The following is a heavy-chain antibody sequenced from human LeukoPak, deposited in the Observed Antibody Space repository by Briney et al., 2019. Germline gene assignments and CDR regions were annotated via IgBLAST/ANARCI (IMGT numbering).Heavy chain of an antibody. CDR1: GFTFSRYG. Sequence: PGGSLRLSCAASGFTFSRYGMHWVRQAPGKGLEWVAFIHYDGSNKYYADSVKGRFTISRDNSKNTLYLQMNSLRAEDTAVYYCANGDYGIDYWGQGTLVTVSS. CDR3: ANGDYGIDY. CDR2: IHYDGSNK. J-gene: IGHJ4*02. V-gene: IGHV3-30*02. D-gene: IGHD4-17*01.